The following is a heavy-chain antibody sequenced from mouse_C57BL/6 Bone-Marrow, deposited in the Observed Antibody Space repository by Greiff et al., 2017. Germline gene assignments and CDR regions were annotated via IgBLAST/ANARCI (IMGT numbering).Heavy chain of an antibody. CDR1: GYTFTSYW. Sequence: VQLQQPGAELVRPGSSVKLSCKASGYTFTSYWMDWVKQRPGQGLEWIGEIDPSDSYTNYNQKFKGKSTLTVDKSSSTAYMQLSSLTSEDSAVYYCARDDYTKGAMDYWGQGTSVTVSS. CDR3: ARDDYTKGAMDY. J-gene: IGHJ4*01. CDR2: IDPSDSYT. V-gene: IGHV1-69*01. D-gene: IGHD2-12*01.